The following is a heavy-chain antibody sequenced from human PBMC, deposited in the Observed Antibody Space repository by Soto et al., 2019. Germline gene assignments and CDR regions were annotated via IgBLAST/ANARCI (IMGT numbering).Heavy chain of an antibody. CDR3: ARARSSSWGQNHYYYYGMDV. V-gene: IGHV3-13*05. J-gene: IGHJ6*02. CDR1: GFTFSSYD. CDR2: IGTAGDP. Sequence: GGSLRLSCAASGFTFSSYDMHWVRQATGKGLEWVSAIGTAGDPYYPGSVKGRFTISRENAKNSLYLQMNSLRAGETAVYYCARARSSSWGQNHYYYYGMDVWGQGTTVTVSS. D-gene: IGHD6-13*01.